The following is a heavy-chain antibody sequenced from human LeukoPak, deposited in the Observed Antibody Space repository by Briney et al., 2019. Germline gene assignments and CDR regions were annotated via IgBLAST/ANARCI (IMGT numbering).Heavy chain of an antibody. CDR1: GGSISSGSYY. D-gene: IGHD5-24*01. V-gene: IGHV4-61*02. J-gene: IGHJ4*02. CDR3: ARLGRWLHFVY. Sequence: PSETLSLTCTASGGSISSGSYYWSWIRQPAGKGLEWIGRIYISGSTYHNPSLKSRVTISVDTSKNHFSLKLSSVTAADTAMYHCARLGRWLHFVYWGQGTLVTVSS. CDR2: IYISGST.